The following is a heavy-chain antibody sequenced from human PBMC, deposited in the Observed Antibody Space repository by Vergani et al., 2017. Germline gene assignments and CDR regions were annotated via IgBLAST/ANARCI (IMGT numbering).Heavy chain of an antibody. CDR2: IYYSGST. CDR3: ARQGYDFWSGYSDY. CDR1: GGSISSSSYY. Sequence: QLQLQESGPGLVKPSETLSLTCTVSGGSISSSSYYWGWIRQPPGKGLEWIGSIYYSGSTYYNPSLKSRVTISVDTSKNQFSLQLSSVTAADTAVYYCARQGYDFWSGYSDYWGHGTLVTVSS. V-gene: IGHV4-39*01. D-gene: IGHD3-3*01. J-gene: IGHJ4*01.